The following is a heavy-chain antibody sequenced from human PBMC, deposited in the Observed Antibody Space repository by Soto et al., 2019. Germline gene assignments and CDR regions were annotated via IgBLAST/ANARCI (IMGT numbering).Heavy chain of an antibody. D-gene: IGHD5-18*01. V-gene: IGHV5-51*01. Sequence: GESLKISCKGSGYSFTSYWIGWVRQMPGKGLEWMGIIYPGDSDTRYSPSFQGQVTISAHKSISTAYLQWHSRKPSDTSTYYCARFSPDRAMDFVYWGPGTLVTISS. J-gene: IGHJ4*02. CDR2: IYPGDSDT. CDR3: ARFSPDRAMDFVY. CDR1: GYSFTSYW.